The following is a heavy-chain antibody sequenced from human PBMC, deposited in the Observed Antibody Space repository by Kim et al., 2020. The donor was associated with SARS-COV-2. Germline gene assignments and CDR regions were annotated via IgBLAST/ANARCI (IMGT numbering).Heavy chain of an antibody. CDR2: ISSSSSYI. D-gene: IGHD3-9*01. V-gene: IGHV3-21*01. CDR3: ASDYDILTGYNYYYYGMDV. J-gene: IGHJ6*02. CDR1: GFTFSSYS. Sequence: GGSLRLSCAASGFTFSSYSMNWVRQAPGKGLEWVSSISSSSSYIYYADSVKGRFTISRDNAKNSLYLQMNSLRAEDTAVYYCASDYDILTGYNYYYYGMDVWGQGTTVTVSS.